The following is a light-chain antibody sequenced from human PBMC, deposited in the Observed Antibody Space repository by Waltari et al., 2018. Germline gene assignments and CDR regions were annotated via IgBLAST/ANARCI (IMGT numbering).Light chain of an antibody. CDR2: GAS. CDR3: QQYNNWPPWT. J-gene: IGKJ1*01. Sequence: EIVLTQSPATLSVSPGERATLSCRASQRVSTNVAWYQQKPGQAPRLLIYGASTRATGIPAMFSGSGSGTEFTLTISSLQSEDFAVYYCQQYNNWPPWTFGQGTKVEIK. V-gene: IGKV3-15*01. CDR1: QRVSTN.